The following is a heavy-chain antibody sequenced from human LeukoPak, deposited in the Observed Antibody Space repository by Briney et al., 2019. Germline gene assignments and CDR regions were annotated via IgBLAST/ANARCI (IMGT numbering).Heavy chain of an antibody. V-gene: IGHV3-48*03. CDR3: ARDHKMYYYDSSGPNRFDP. J-gene: IGHJ5*02. CDR2: ISSSGSTI. Sequence: GGSLRLSCAASGFTFSSYEMNWVRQAPGKGLEWVSYISSSGSTIYYADSVKGRFTISRDNAKNSLYLQMNSLRAEDTAVYYCARDHKMYYYDSSGPNRFDPWGQGTLVTVSS. CDR1: GFTFSSYE. D-gene: IGHD3-22*01.